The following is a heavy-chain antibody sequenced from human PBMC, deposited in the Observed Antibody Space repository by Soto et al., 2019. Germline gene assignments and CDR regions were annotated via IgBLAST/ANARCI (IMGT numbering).Heavy chain of an antibody. CDR3: ARAQSGGYCSSTSCYDAFDI. Sequence: GGSLRLSCAASGFTFSSYEMNWVRQAPGKGLEWVSYISSSGSTIYYADSVKGRFTISRDNAKNSLYLQMNSLRAEDTAVYYCARAQSGGYCSSTSCYDAFDIWGQGTMVTVSS. J-gene: IGHJ3*02. CDR2: ISSSGSTI. D-gene: IGHD2-2*03. V-gene: IGHV3-48*03. CDR1: GFTFSSYE.